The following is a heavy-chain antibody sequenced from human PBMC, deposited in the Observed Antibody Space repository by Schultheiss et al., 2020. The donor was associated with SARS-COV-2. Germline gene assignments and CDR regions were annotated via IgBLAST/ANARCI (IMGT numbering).Heavy chain of an antibody. J-gene: IGHJ6*02. CDR2: IYYSGST. Sequence: SETLSLTCTVSSDSISNYYWSWIRQPPGKGLEWIGYIYYSGSTNYNPSLKSRVTISVDTSKNQFSLKLSSVTAADTAVYYCARDRFNWVPAAIVGYYYYGMDVWGQGTTVTVSS. V-gene: IGHV4-59*12. CDR1: SDSISNYY. CDR3: ARDRFNWVPAAIVGYYYYGMDV. D-gene: IGHD2-2*01.